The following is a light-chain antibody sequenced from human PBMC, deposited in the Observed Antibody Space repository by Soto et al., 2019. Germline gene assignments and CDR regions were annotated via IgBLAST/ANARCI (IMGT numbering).Light chain of an antibody. CDR2: YAS. Sequence: EIIMTQSPATVSVSPGERATLSCRASQSVGNNIAWYQQKPGQVPRLLIYYASTRATGIPARFSGSGSRTEFTLTINSLQSEDFALYYCQQYDNWPPITFGQGTRLEIK. CDR1: QSVGNN. CDR3: QQYDNWPPIT. V-gene: IGKV3-15*01. J-gene: IGKJ5*01.